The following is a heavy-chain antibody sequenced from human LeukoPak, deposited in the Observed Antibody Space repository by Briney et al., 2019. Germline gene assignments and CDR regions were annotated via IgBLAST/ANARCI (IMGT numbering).Heavy chain of an antibody. CDR1: GFTFSSYS. J-gene: IGHJ4*02. D-gene: IGHD2-15*01. CDR3: ARGGHYCGGGSCYGY. Sequence: GGSLRLSCAASGFTFSSYSMNWVRQAPGKGLEWVSSISSSSSYIYYADSVKGRFTIPRDNAKNSLYLQMNSLRAEDTAVYYCARGGHYCGGGSCYGYWGQGTLVTVSS. CDR2: ISSSSSYI. V-gene: IGHV3-21*01.